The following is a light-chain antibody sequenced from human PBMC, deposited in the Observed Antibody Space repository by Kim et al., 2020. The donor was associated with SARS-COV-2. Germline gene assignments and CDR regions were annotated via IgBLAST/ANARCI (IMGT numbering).Light chain of an antibody. CDR3: QQRDNWAIT. J-gene: IGKJ5*01. V-gene: IGKV3-11*01. CDR1: QSVRNY. CDR2: DAS. Sequence: LSPGKRATLSCRASQSVRNYLALYQQKPGQAPRLLIYDASNRATDIPDRFSGSGSGTDFTLTISSLEPEDFAVYYCQQRDNWAITFGQGTRLEIK.